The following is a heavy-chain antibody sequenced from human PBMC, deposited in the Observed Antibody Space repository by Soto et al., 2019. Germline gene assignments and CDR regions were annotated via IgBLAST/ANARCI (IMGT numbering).Heavy chain of an antibody. D-gene: IGHD6-19*01. V-gene: IGHV3-30-3*01. CDR2: ISYDGSNK. CDR3: ARDFDSSGDDY. J-gene: IGHJ4*02. Sequence: GGSLRLSCAASGSTFSSYAMHWVRQAPGKGLEWVAVISYDGSNKYYADSVKGRFTISRDNSKSTLYLQMNSLRAEDTAVYYCARDFDSSGDDYWGQGTLVTVSS. CDR1: GSTFSSYA.